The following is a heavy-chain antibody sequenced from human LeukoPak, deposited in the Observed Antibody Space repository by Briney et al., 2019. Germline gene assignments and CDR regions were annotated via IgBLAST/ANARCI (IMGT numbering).Heavy chain of an antibody. CDR1: GFIFSSYA. CDR3: ARAGPPAFDP. J-gene: IGHJ5*02. CDR2: ISYSGSTT. V-gene: IGHV3-48*03. Sequence: GGSLRLSCAASGFIFSSYAMSWVRQAPGKGLEWVSYISYSGSTTSYADSVKGRFTISRDNAKNSLYLQMNSLRAEDTAVYYCARAGPPAFDPWGQGTLVTVSS.